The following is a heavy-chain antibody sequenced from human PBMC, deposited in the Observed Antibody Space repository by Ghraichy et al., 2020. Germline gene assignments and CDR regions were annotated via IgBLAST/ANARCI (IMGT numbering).Heavy chain of an antibody. CDR3: ARAASGSGSWNFDY. Sequence: SETLSLTCAVSGGSISSSNWWSWVRQPPGKGLEWIGEIYHSGSTNYNPSLKSRVTISVDKSKNQFSLKLSSVTAADTAVYYCARAASGSGSWNFDYWGQGTLVTVSS. CDR1: GGSISSSNW. D-gene: IGHD3-10*01. V-gene: IGHV4-4*02. J-gene: IGHJ4*02. CDR2: IYHSGST.